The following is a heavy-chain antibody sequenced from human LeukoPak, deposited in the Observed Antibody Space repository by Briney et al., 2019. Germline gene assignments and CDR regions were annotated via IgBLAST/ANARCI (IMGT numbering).Heavy chain of an antibody. CDR1: GGSISSYY. J-gene: IGHJ3*02. CDR3: VRGGGSYFI. CDR2: IYYSGST. V-gene: IGHV4-59*12. D-gene: IGHD1-26*01. Sequence: PSETLSLTCTVSGGSISSYYWSWIRQPPGKGLEWIGYIYYSGSTNYNPSLKSRVTISVDTSKNQFSQNPTSVTAADTAVYYCVRGGGSYFIWGQGATVTVSS.